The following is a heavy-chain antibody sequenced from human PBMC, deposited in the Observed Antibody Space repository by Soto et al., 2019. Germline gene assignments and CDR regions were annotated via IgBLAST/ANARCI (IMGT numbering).Heavy chain of an antibody. J-gene: IGHJ3*02. CDR2: IYPGDSDT. V-gene: IGHV5-51*01. CDR1: GYSFTSYW. CDR3: ARLGAAAGTADAFDI. D-gene: IGHD6-13*01. Sequence: PGESLKISCKGSGYSFTSYWIGWVRQTPGKGLEWMGIIYPGDSDTRYSPSFQGQVTISADKSISTAYLQWSSLKASDTAMYYCARLGAAAGTADAFDIWGQGTMVTVSS.